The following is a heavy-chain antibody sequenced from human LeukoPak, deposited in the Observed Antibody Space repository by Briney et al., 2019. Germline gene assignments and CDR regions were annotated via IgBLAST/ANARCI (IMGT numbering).Heavy chain of an antibody. D-gene: IGHD3-10*01. Sequence: PGGSLRLSCAASGFSFSSYWMSWVRQAPGKGLEWVANIKEDGSEKYYVDSVKGRFTISRDNAKNSLYLQMNSLRAEDTAVYYCAKGLTRGALYFFDYWGQGTLVAVSS. CDR3: AKGLTRGALYFFDY. J-gene: IGHJ4*02. CDR2: IKEDGSEK. V-gene: IGHV3-7*05. CDR1: GFSFSSYW.